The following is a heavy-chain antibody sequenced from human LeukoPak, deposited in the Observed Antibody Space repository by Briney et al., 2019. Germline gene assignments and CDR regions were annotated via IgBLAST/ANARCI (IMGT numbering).Heavy chain of an antibody. CDR2: IYYSGNT. J-gene: IGHJ4*02. CDR3: ARHWSFSGWYDLHFDY. V-gene: IGHV4-39*01. D-gene: IGHD6-19*01. Sequence: SETLSLTCTVSGGSISSSTYYWGWIRQPPGKGLEWFGSIYYSGNTYYNPSLKSRVTVSVDTSKNQFSLKLTSVTAADTAVYYCARHWSFSGWYDLHFDYWGQGTLVTVSS. CDR1: GGSISSSTYY.